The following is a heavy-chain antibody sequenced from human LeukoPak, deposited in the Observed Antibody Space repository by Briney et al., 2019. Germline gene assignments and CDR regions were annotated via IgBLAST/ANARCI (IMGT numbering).Heavy chain of an antibody. Sequence: PEASVKLSCKASGYTFTGYYMHWVRQAPEQGLEWMGWINPTRGGTTYTQKFQGRVTMTRDTSISTAYMELSRLRSDDTAVYYCARDDNYYDSSGYYPYYYYYGMDVWGQGTTVTVSS. CDR3: ARDDNYYDSSGYYPYYYYYGMDV. J-gene: IGHJ6*02. CDR2: INPTRGGT. V-gene: IGHV1-2*02. D-gene: IGHD3-22*01. CDR1: GYTFTGYY.